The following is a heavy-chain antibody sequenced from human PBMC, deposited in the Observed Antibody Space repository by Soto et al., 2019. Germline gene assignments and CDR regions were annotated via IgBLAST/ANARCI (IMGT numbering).Heavy chain of an antibody. V-gene: IGHV1-69*01. D-gene: IGHD5-12*01. CDR3: AREGSGYNF. CDR2: IIPVFGRP. Sequence: QVQLVQSGAELKKPGSSVKVSCKASGGTFSSFGISWVRQAPGQGLEWMGGIIPVFGRPNYAERFRGRLTITADESTSKSYMELIDLGSEDTAVYYCAREGSGYNFWGQGTQVTVSS. J-gene: IGHJ1*01. CDR1: GGTFSSFG.